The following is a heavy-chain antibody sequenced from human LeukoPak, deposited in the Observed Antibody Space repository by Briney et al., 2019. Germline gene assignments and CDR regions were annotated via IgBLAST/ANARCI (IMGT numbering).Heavy chain of an antibody. D-gene: IGHD1-1*01. CDR3: ARGGFLDPFDP. J-gene: IGHJ5*02. Sequence: SETLSLTCTVSGGSISGYHWNWIRQPPGKGLEWIGYIHYSGRTNYSPSLKSRVTISVDTSKNQFSLKLISVTAVDTAVYYCARGGFLDPFDPWGQGTLVTVSS. CDR1: GGSISGYH. V-gene: IGHV4-59*01. CDR2: IHYSGRT.